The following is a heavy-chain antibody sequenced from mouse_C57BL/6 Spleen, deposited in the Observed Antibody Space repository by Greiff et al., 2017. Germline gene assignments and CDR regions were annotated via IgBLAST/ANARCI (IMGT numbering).Heavy chain of an antibody. V-gene: IGHV1-52*01. Sequence: QVQLQQPGAELVRPGSSVKLSCKASGYTFTSYWMHWVKQRPIQGLEWIGNIDPSDSETNYNQKFKDKATLTVDKSSSTAYMQLSSLTSEDSAVYYCARGNLYDGHPHVDYWGQGTTLTVSS. CDR3: ARGNLYDGHPHVDY. CDR2: IDPSDSET. CDR1: GYTFTSYW. J-gene: IGHJ2*01. D-gene: IGHD2-3*01.